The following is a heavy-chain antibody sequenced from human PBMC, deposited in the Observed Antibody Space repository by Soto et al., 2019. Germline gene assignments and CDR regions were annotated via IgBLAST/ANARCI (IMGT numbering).Heavy chain of an antibody. Sequence: QVQLVESGGGVVQPGRSLRLSCAASGFTFSNHGMHWVRQAPGKRLEWVAVIWNDGNSKYYGDSVRGRFTISRDNYKNTLDLQMVSLRAEDTAVYYCARDIIGVSSGAIDHWGQGTLVTVSS. CDR2: IWNDGNSK. D-gene: IGHD6-19*01. CDR1: GFTFSNHG. CDR3: ARDIIGVSSGAIDH. V-gene: IGHV3-33*01. J-gene: IGHJ4*02.